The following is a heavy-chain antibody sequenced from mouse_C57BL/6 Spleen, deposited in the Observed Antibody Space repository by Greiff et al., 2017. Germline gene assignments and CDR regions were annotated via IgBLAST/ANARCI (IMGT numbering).Heavy chain of an antibody. V-gene: IGHV1-59*01. Sequence: VKLQQPGAELVRPGTSVKLSCKASGYTFTSYWMHWVKQRPGQGLAWIGVIDPSDSYTNYNQKFKGKATLTVDTSSSTAYMQLSSLTAEDSAVYYCARGGTGAWCAYWGQGTLVTVSA. CDR2: IDPSDSYT. J-gene: IGHJ3*01. CDR3: ARGGTGAWCAY. CDR1: GYTFTSYW. D-gene: IGHD4-1*01.